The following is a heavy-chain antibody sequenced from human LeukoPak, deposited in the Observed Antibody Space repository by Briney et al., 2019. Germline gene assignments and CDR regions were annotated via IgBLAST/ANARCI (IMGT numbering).Heavy chain of an antibody. Sequence: GGSLRLSCVTSGFTFSDYAIRWVRQAPGTGLEWVSSIPGSGGATYYADSVRGRFSISRDSSKNTVYLQMNSLRDEDTAVYYCARARPWDSSRSYYFGMDVWGHGTTVTVSS. CDR1: GFTFSDYA. D-gene: IGHD3-22*01. CDR3: ARARPWDSSRSYYFGMDV. CDR2: IPGSGGAT. J-gene: IGHJ6*02. V-gene: IGHV3-23*01.